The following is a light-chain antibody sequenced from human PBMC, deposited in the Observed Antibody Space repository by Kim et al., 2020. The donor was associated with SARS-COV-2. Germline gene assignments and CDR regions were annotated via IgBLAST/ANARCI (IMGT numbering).Light chain of an antibody. Sequence: STGERGALACRASQSVTSSYLAWYQHKPGQAPRLLISGVSRRAAGIPDRFSGSGSGTDFTLTISRLEPEDFAVYYCQHYGSSPLSFGGGTKVDIK. J-gene: IGKJ4*01. CDR3: QHYGSSPLS. CDR1: QSVTSSY. CDR2: GVS. V-gene: IGKV3-20*01.